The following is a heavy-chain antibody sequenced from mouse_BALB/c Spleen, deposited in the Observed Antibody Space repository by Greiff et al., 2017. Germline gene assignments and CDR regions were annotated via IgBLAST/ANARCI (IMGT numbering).Heavy chain of an antibody. V-gene: IGHV1-4*01. Sequence: QVQLQQSGAELARPGASVKMSCKASGYTFTSYTMHWVKQRPGQGLEWIGYINPSSGYTNYNQKFKDKATLTADKSSSTAYMQLSSLTSEDSAVYYCARSGELGRGFAYWGQGTLVTVSA. J-gene: IGHJ3*01. D-gene: IGHD4-1*01. CDR1: GYTFTSYT. CDR2: INPSSGYT. CDR3: ARSGELGRGFAY.